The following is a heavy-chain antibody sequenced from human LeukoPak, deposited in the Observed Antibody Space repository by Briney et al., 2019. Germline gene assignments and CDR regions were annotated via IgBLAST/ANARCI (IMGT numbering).Heavy chain of an antibody. CDR2: ISYSGST. Sequence: SETLSLTCTVSGGSINSYYWSWIRQPPGKGLEWIGYISYSGSTNYNPSLKSRVTISVDAFTNQFSLKVTSVTATDTAVYYCARGWTDDFRSGYPYYMDVWGKGTTVTVSS. D-gene: IGHD3-3*01. J-gene: IGHJ6*03. CDR1: GGSINSYY. V-gene: IGHV4-59*01. CDR3: ARGWTDDFRSGYPYYMDV.